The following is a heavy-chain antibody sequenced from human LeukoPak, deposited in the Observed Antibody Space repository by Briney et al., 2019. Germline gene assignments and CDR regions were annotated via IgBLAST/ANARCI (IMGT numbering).Heavy chain of an antibody. V-gene: IGHV3-48*03. D-gene: IGHD3-10*01. CDR2: ISSSGSTI. J-gene: IGHJ6*03. Sequence: PGGSLRLSCAASGFTFSSYEMNWVRQAPGKGLEWVSYISSSGSTIYYADSVKGRFTISRDNAKNSLYLQMNSLRPEDTALYYCAKDSVPFIRGVIITDYYYYMDVWGKGTTVTVSS. CDR3: AKDSVPFIRGVIITDYYYYMDV. CDR1: GFTFSSYE.